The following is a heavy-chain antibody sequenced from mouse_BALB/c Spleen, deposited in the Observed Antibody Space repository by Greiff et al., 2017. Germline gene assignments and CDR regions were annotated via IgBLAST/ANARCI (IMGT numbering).Heavy chain of an antibody. CDR2: ISSGSSTI. J-gene: IGHJ4*01. CDR1: GFTFSSFG. V-gene: IGHV5-17*02. D-gene: IGHD2-4*01. CDR3: ARSAYYDYDYAMDY. Sequence: EVQLVESGGGLVQPGGSRKLSCAASGFTFSSFGMHWVRQAPEKGLEWVAYISSGSSTIYYADTVKGRFTISRDNPKNTLFLQMTSLRSEDTAMYYCARSAYYDYDYAMDYWGQGTSVTVSS.